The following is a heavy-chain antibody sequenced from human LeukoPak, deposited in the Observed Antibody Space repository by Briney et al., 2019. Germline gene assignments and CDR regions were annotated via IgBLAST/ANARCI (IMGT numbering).Heavy chain of an antibody. CDR2: ISYDGSNK. CDR1: GFTFSSYS. D-gene: IGHD3-10*02. CDR3: AELGITMIGGV. V-gene: IGHV3-30*18. J-gene: IGHJ6*04. Sequence: GGSLRLSCAASGFTFSSYSTNWVRQAPGKGLEWVAVISYDGSNKYYADSVKGRFTISRDNAKNSLYLQMNSLRAEDTAVYYCAELGITMIGGVWGKGTTVTISS.